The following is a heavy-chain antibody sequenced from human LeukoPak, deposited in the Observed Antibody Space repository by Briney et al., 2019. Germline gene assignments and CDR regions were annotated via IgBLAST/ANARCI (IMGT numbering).Heavy chain of an antibody. D-gene: IGHD3-22*01. J-gene: IGHJ4*02. CDR1: GFNFDEYA. V-gene: IGHV3-9*01. CDR3: AKGGSGYYYPIDY. CDR2: ISWNSGSI. Sequence: GGSLRLSCAASGFNFDEYAMHWVRQAPGKGLGWVSGISWNSGSIGYADSVKGRFTISRDNAKNSLYLQMNSLRAEDTALYYCAKGGSGYYYPIDYWGQGTLVTVSS.